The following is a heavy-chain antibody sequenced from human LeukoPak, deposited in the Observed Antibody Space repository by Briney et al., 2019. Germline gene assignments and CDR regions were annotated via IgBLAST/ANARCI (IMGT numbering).Heavy chain of an antibody. CDR2: ISSSSTYI. CDR1: GFTFSSYS. CDR3: ARDLSPIAVAANYYYYGMDV. D-gene: IGHD6-19*01. Sequence: GGSLRLSCAVSGFTFSSYSMNWVRQAPGKGLEWVSSISSSSTYIYYGDSVKGRFTISRDNSKNTLYLQMNSLRAEDTAVYYCARDLSPIAVAANYYYYGMDVWGQGTTVTVSS. V-gene: IGHV3-21*01. J-gene: IGHJ6*02.